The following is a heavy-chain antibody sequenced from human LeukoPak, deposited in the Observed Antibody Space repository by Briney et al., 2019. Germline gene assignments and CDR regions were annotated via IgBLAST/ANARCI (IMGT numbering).Heavy chain of an antibody. J-gene: IGHJ3*01. V-gene: IGHV3-7*03. CDR2: IKQDGTEK. Sequence: GGSLRLSCAVSGFTFSSFWMHWVRQAPGKGLEWVANIKQDGTEKWYVDSVKGRFTISRDNAKNSLYLQMNSLRAEDTAVYYCARSSYSSSSSVWGQGTMVTVSS. D-gene: IGHD6-6*01. CDR3: ARSSYSSSSSV. CDR1: GFTFSSFW.